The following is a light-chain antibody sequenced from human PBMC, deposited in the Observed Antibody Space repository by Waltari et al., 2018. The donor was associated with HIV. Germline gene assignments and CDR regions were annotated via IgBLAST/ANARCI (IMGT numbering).Light chain of an antibody. V-gene: IGLV3-19*01. CDR2: GKN. CDR1: TPRKNY. Sequence: SSELSQAPDVSVALGQTVRITCQGDTPRKNYASWYQQKPGPAPMVVIYGKNNRPSGIPDRFSASSSGATASLVITGAQAEDEADYFCSSRDISGENRVFGTGTRVAVL. CDR3: SSRDISGENRV. J-gene: IGLJ1*01.